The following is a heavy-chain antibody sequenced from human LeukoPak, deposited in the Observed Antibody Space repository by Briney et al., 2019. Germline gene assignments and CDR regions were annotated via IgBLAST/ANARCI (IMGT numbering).Heavy chain of an antibody. CDR1: GFTFSDYY. CDR2: ISSSGSTI. V-gene: IGHV3-11*01. Sequence: PGGSLRLSCAASGFTFSDYYMSWIRQAPGKGLEWVSYISSSGSTIYYADSVKGRFTISRDNAKNSLYLQMNSLRAEDTAVYYCARGDPSYYDILTGPHHTPEDYWGQGTLVTVPS. CDR3: ARGDPSYYDILTGPHHTPEDY. D-gene: IGHD3-9*01. J-gene: IGHJ4*02.